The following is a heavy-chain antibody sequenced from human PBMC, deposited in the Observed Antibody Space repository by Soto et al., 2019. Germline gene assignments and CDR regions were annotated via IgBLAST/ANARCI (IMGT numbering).Heavy chain of an antibody. CDR2: IFPKFGTT. CDR3: EAEMTFGKLSVV. Sequence: SVKVSCKASGDTDTNYVISWVRQAPGQGLEWMGGIFPKFGTTYSAQKLQDRLTITADESTSTVYMQLSSLRLDDTAVYYCEAEMTFGKLSVVWGQGTTGTVS. D-gene: IGHD3-16*02. J-gene: IGHJ6*02. V-gene: IGHV1-69*13. CDR1: GDTDTNYV.